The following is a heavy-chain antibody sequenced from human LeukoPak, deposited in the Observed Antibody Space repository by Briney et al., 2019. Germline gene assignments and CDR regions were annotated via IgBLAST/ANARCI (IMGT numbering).Heavy chain of an antibody. CDR1: GYTFTNYG. Sequence: GASVKVSCKASGYTFTNYGVNWVRQAPGQGLEWMGWISGHNGNTNYAQKLQGRVTMTTDTSTSTAYMELRSLRSDDTAVYYCARGGRGYSYGREFDYWGQGTLITVSS. CDR3: ARGGRGYSYGREFDY. J-gene: IGHJ4*02. CDR2: ISGHNGNT. V-gene: IGHV1-18*01. D-gene: IGHD5-18*01.